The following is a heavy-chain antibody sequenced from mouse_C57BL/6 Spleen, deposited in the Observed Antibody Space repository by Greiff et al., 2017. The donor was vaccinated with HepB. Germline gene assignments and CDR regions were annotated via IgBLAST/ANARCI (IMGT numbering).Heavy chain of an antibody. CDR3: TRYYDYAYFDV. V-gene: IGHV1-15*01. D-gene: IGHD2-4*01. J-gene: IGHJ1*03. Sequence: QVQLKESGAELVRPGASVTLSCKASGYTFTDYEMHWVKQTPVHGLEWIGAIDPETGGTAYNQKFKGKAILTADKSSSTAYMELRSLTSEDSAVYYCTRYYDYAYFDVWGTGTTVTVSS. CDR2: IDPETGGT. CDR1: GYTFTDYE.